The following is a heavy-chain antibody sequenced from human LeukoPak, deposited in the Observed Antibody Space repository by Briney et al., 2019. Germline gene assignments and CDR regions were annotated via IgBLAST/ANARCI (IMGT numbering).Heavy chain of an antibody. CDR3: ARVQGSSGPGIFEY. D-gene: IGHD6-19*01. CDR2: IKQDGSEK. J-gene: IGHJ4*02. Sequence: GGSLRLSCAASGFTFSNYWMSWVRQAPGKGLEWVANIKQDGSEKFYVDSVKGRLTISRDNAKNSLYLQMNSLRVEDTAVYYCARVQGSSGPGIFEYWGQGTLVSVSS. V-gene: IGHV3-7*01. CDR1: GFTFSNYW.